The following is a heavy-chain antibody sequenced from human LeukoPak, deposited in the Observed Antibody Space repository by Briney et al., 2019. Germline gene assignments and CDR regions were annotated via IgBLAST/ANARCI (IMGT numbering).Heavy chain of an antibody. CDR1: GGSFTGYY. D-gene: IGHD3-10*01. CDR2: INHSGST. Sequence: SETLSLTCAVYGGSFTGYYWRWIRQPPGQGLEWIGEINHSGSTKYNPSLKSRVTISADTSTNQFFLRLTSVTAADTAVYYCARDRGGGSYSDYWGQGTLVTVSS. CDR3: ARDRGGGSYSDY. V-gene: IGHV4-34*01. J-gene: IGHJ4*02.